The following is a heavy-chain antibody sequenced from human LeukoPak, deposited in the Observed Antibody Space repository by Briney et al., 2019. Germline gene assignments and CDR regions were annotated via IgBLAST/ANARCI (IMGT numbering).Heavy chain of an antibody. CDR2: ISSSSSYI. J-gene: IGHJ4*02. CDR1: GFTFSSYS. Sequence: PGGSLRFSCAASGFTFSSYSMNWVRQAPGKGLEWVSSISSSSSYIYYADSVKGRFTISRDNAKNSLYLQMNSLRAEDTAVYYCARDYGGVGDYFDYWGQGTLVTVSS. V-gene: IGHV3-21*01. CDR3: ARDYGGVGDYFDY. D-gene: IGHD3-3*01.